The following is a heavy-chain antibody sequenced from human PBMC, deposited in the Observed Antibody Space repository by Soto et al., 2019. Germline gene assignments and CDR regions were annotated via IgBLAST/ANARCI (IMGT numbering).Heavy chain of an antibody. Sequence: GGSLRLSCAASGFTFSDYYMSWIRQAPGKGLEWVSYISSSGSTIYYADSVKGRFTISRDNAKNSLYLQMNSLRAEDTAVYYCARLSIAGPFYSFDFRCPGPLRTVSS. CDR1: GFTFSDYY. D-gene: IGHD6-6*01. J-gene: IGHJ4*02. CDR3: ARLSIAGPFYSFDF. CDR2: ISSSGSTI. V-gene: IGHV3-11*01.